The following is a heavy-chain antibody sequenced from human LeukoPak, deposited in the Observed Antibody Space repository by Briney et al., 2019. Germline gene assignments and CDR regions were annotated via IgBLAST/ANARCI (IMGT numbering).Heavy chain of an antibody. CDR3: ARDSSDILTGYYHF. Sequence: ASVKVSCKTSGYSFNDYYLHWVRQAPGQGLEWMGWINPNSGRTHYAAKFQVRVTLTTDTSITTAYMELSSLISGDTALYYCARDSSDILTGYYHFWGQGTLVTVSS. V-gene: IGHV1-2*02. CDR2: INPNSGRT. D-gene: IGHD3-9*01. CDR1: GYSFNDYY. J-gene: IGHJ4*02.